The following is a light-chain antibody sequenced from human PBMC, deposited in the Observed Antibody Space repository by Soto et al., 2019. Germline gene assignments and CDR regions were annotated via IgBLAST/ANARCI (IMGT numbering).Light chain of an antibody. V-gene: IGLV2-11*01. J-gene: IGLJ2*01. CDR3: CSYSSSYSMI. CDR1: SSDVGAFNY. Sequence: QSALTQPRSVSGSPGQSASISCTGTSSDVGAFNYVSWYQQHPGTAPKLIIYDVAKRPSGVPDRFSGSKSGNTASLTISGLQAEDEADYYCCSYSSSYSMILGGGTKVTVL. CDR2: DVA.